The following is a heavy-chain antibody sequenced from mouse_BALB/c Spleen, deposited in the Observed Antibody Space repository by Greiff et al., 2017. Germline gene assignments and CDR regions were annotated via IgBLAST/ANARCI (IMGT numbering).Heavy chain of an antibody. J-gene: IGHJ2*01. D-gene: IGHD2-3*01. V-gene: IGHV3-1*02. CDR3: ASCYDGYYRFGY. CDR1: GYSITSGYS. Sequence: DVKLQESGPDLVKPSQSLSLTCTVTGYSITSGYSWHWIRQFPGNKLEWMGYIHYSGSTNYNPSLKSRISITRDPSKNQFFLQLNSVTTEDTATYYCASCYDGYYRFGYWGQGTTLTVSS. CDR2: IHYSGST.